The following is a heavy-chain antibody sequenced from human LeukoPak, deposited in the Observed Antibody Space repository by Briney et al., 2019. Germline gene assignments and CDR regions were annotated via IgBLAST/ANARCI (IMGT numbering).Heavy chain of an antibody. Sequence: ASVKVSCKTSGYTFSSYAMHWVRQAPGQRLEWMGCINGDNGNTQYSQKFQGRVTFTRDTSASTAYMELSSLTSEDKAVFYCARGGPNSGGWTLDHWGQGTLVSVSS. D-gene: IGHD6-19*01. CDR2: INGDNGNT. CDR3: ARGGPNSGGWTLDH. J-gene: IGHJ4*02. V-gene: IGHV1-3*01. CDR1: GYTFSSYA.